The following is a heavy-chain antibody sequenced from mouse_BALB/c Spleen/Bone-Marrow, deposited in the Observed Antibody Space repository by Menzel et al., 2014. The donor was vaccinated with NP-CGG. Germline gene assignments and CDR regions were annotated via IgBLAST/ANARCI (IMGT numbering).Heavy chain of an antibody. V-gene: IGHV1-61*01. J-gene: IGHJ2*01. D-gene: IGHD4-1*01. CDR3: ARGLGEIWGY. Sequence: VQLQQSGAELVRPGTSVQLSCKASGYSFTNYWTNWVKQRPGQGLEWIGMIHPSDSESRLNQKFKDKATLTVDKSSTTAYMQLSSPTSGDSAVYYCARGLGEIWGYWGQGTTLTVSS. CDR1: GYSFTNYW. CDR2: IHPSDSES.